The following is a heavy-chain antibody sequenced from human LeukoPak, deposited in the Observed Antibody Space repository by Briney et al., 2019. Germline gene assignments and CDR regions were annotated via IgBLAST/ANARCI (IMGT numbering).Heavy chain of an antibody. CDR3: ARDRKTSFDY. J-gene: IGHJ4*02. Sequence: GGSLRLSCAASGFTFSSYWILWVRQAPGKGLVWVSRINSDGANTIYADSVKGRFTISRDNAKNTVYLQMNSLRAEDTAVYYCARDRKTSFDYWGQGNLVTVSS. CDR1: GFTFSSYW. V-gene: IGHV3-74*01. CDR2: INSDGANT.